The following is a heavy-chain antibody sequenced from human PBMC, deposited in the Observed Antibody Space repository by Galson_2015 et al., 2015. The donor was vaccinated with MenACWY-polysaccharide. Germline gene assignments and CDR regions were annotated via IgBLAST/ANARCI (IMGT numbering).Heavy chain of an antibody. D-gene: IGHD3-10*01. CDR3: ARQSAFRGEWYFDF. CDR1: GVSISTSNYF. J-gene: IGHJ4*02. V-gene: IGHV4-39*01. Sequence: GLLKPSETLSLTCTVSGVSISTSNYFWGWFRQPPGKGLEWIGSIQHSRVTTTHYNPSLNSRVTLSIDTCKNQFSLQLNSVTAAETAVYYCARQSAFRGEWYFDFWGRGALVSVSS. CDR2: IQHSRVTTT.